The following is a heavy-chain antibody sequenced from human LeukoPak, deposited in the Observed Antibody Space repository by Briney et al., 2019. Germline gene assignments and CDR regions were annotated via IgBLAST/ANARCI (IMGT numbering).Heavy chain of an antibody. Sequence: GGSLRLSCAASGFTFRSYPMNWVPRAPGKGLEGVSTISGSGGSTYYADSVKGRFTISRDNSKNTVYLQMNGVRAEDTAVYYCAKERTQTTSFDYWGQGTLVTVSS. J-gene: IGHJ4*02. V-gene: IGHV3-23*01. CDR2: ISGSGGST. CDR1: GFTFRSYP. CDR3: AKERTQTTSFDY. D-gene: IGHD2/OR15-2a*01.